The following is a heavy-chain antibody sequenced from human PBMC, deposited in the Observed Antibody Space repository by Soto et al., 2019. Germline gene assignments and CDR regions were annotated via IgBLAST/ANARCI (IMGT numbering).Heavy chain of an antibody. Sequence: EVQLVESGGGLVQPGRSLRLSCAASGFTFDDYAMHWVRQAPGKGLEWVSGISWNSGSIGYADSVKSRFTNSRDNAKNSLYLQMNSLRAEDTALYYCAKDTEGSGSYYLGDYYYYMDVWGKGTTVTVSS. CDR1: GFTFDDYA. V-gene: IGHV3-9*01. CDR2: ISWNSGSI. J-gene: IGHJ6*03. CDR3: AKDTEGSGSYYLGDYYYYMDV. D-gene: IGHD3-10*01.